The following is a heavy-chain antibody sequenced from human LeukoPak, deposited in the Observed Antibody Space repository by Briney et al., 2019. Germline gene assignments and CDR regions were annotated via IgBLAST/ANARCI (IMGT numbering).Heavy chain of an antibody. Sequence: PGGSLRLSCAASGFIFSSYYIHRLRQAPGNGLKGVSSISCDSDYIDYADSVKVRFTISRHNAKNSLHLQTPSLRAEDTAVYYCARVRYYAFDIWGQGTMVTVSS. CDR3: ARVRYYAFDI. CDR2: ISCDSDYI. J-gene: IGHJ3*02. V-gene: IGHV3-21*01. CDR1: GFIFSSYY. D-gene: IGHD1-26*01.